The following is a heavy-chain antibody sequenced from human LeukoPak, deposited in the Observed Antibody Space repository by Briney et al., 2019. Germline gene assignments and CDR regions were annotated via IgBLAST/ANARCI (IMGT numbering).Heavy chain of an antibody. CDR2: ISYDGTNK. CDR3: ANYGDYQYFDY. CDR1: GFTFINYG. Sequence: PGGSLRLSCAASGFTFINYGTHWVRQAPGKGLEWVAVISYDGTNKYYADSVKGRFTISRDNSKNTLYLQMNSLKTDDTAVYYCANYGDYQYFDYWGQGTPVTVSS. D-gene: IGHD4-17*01. V-gene: IGHV3-30*18. J-gene: IGHJ4*02.